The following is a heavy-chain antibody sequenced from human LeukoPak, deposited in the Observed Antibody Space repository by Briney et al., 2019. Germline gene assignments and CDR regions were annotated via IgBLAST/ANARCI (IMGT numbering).Heavy chain of an antibody. CDR1: GVTFSSYA. CDR2: ISGSGGST. Sequence: GGSLRLSCAASGVTFSSYAMSWVRQAPGKGLEWVSAISGSGGSTYYADSVKGRFTISRDNSKNTLYLQMNSLRAEDTAVYYCANTGWGSGSYYRDYWGQGTLVTVSS. D-gene: IGHD3-10*01. V-gene: IGHV3-23*01. J-gene: IGHJ4*02. CDR3: ANTGWGSGSYYRDY.